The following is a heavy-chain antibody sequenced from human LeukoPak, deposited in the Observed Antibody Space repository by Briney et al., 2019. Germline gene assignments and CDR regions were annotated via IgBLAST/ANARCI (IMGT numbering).Heavy chain of an antibody. Sequence: GGSLRLSCAASGFTFSSYAMSWVRQAPGKGLEWVSAISGSGGSTYYADSVKGRFTISRDNSKNTLYLQMNSLRAEDTAVYYCAKDVNPKYYGSGSYSPPFDYWGQGTLVTVSS. V-gene: IGHV3-23*01. CDR3: AKDVNPKYYGSGSYSPPFDY. CDR2: ISGSGGST. J-gene: IGHJ4*02. D-gene: IGHD3-10*01. CDR1: GFTFSSYA.